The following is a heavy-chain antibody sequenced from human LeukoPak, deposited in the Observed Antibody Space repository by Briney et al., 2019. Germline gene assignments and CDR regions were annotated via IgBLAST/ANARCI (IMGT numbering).Heavy chain of an antibody. Sequence: GGSLRLSCAASGFTVSSNYMSWVRQAPGKGLGWVSVIYSGGSTYYADSVKGRFTISRDNSKNTPYLQMNSLRAEDTAVYYCARVATRRYYFDYWGQGTLVTVSS. CDR2: IYSGGST. CDR1: GFTVSSNY. D-gene: IGHD3-3*02. V-gene: IGHV3-53*01. J-gene: IGHJ4*02. CDR3: ARVATRRYYFDY.